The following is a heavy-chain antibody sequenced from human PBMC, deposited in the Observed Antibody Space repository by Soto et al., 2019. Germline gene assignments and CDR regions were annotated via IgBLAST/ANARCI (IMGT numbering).Heavy chain of an antibody. J-gene: IGHJ4*02. CDR2: IYKSGST. CDR3: ARRGYYDSSGFFDY. CDR1: GGSVSSGNYV. Sequence: SETLSLTCTVSGGSVSSGNYVWSWIRQSPGKGLEWIGFIYKSGSTNYNPSLKSRVIISVDRSKNQFSLKLSSVTAADTAVYYCARRGYYDSSGFFDYWGQGTLVTVSS. V-gene: IGHV4-61*01. D-gene: IGHD3-22*01.